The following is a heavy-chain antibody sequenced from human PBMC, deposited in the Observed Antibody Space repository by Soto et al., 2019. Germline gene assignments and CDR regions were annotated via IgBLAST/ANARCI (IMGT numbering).Heavy chain of an antibody. Sequence: EVQLVESGGGLVQPGGSLRLSCAASGFTVSSNYMSWVRQAPGMGLEWVSVMYSGGTTYYADSVKGRFTISRDNSKNTLYLQINGLRAEDTAVYYCARGGTSSWTKGDFDYWGQGALVTVSS. V-gene: IGHV3-66*01. D-gene: IGHD6-13*01. CDR1: GFTVSSNY. CDR2: MYSGGTT. CDR3: ARGGTSSWTKGDFDY. J-gene: IGHJ4*02.